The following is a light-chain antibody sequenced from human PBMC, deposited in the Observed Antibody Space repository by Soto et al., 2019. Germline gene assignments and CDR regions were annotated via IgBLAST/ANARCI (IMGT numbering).Light chain of an antibody. CDR1: QSVSSTY. Sequence: EIVLTQSPGTLSLSPGERATLSCRASQSVSSTYLAWYQQNPGQAPRLLIYGASSRATGIPYRFSGSGSGTDFTLTISRLEPEDCAVYFCQQYGSSSYTFGQGTKLEIK. V-gene: IGKV3-20*01. CDR3: QQYGSSSYT. CDR2: GAS. J-gene: IGKJ2*01.